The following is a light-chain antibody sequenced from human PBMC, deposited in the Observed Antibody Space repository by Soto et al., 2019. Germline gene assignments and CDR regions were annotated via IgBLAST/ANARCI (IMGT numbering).Light chain of an antibody. CDR3: QVWDSSFL. J-gene: IGLJ3*02. V-gene: IGLV3-9*01. CDR2: RDS. Sequence: SYELTQPLSVSVALGQTARITCGGNNIGSKNVHWYQQKPGQAPGLVIYRDSNRPSGIPERFSGSNSGNTATLTISRAQAGDEADYYCQVWDSSFLFGGGTKVTVL. CDR1: NIGSKN.